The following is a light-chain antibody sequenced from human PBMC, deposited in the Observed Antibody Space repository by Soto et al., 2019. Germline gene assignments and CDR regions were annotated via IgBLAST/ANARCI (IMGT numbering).Light chain of an antibody. Sequence: QSVLTQPPSASGTPGQRVTISCSGSSSNIASSPVNWYQQVPGTAPKLLIYDNDQRESGVSDRLSGSKSGTSASLAISGLQSEDEADYYCAAWDDSVNGWVFGGGTKVTVL. CDR1: SSNIASSP. CDR2: DND. J-gene: IGLJ3*02. CDR3: AAWDDSVNGWV. V-gene: IGLV1-44*01.